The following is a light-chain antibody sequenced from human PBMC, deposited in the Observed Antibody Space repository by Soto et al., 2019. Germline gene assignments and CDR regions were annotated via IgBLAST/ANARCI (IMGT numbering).Light chain of an antibody. V-gene: IGKV4-1*01. Sequence: DIVMTQSPDSLAVSLGERATINCKSSPRVLYSSNNKNYLAWYQQKPGQPPKLLIFWASTRESGVPDRFNGSGYGRDFGHAFSSSRAEEGSLYFSQQYSLLPPTLGP. CDR3: QQYSLLPPT. CDR1: PRVLYSSNNKNY. J-gene: IGKJ3*01. CDR2: WAS.